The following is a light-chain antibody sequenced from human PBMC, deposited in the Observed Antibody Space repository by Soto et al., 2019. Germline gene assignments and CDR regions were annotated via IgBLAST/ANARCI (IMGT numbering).Light chain of an antibody. CDR1: QNVGTY. J-gene: IGKJ5*01. CDR3: QQRSHWPTAS. V-gene: IGKV3-11*01. Sequence: IVLTQSPCTLSLSPGDSATLSCRASQNVGTYLAWYQQKPGQAPRLLLYDASYRATDVPARCSGSGSGTDFTLPISSLEPEDFALYYCQQRSHWPTASFGQGTRVEIK. CDR2: DAS.